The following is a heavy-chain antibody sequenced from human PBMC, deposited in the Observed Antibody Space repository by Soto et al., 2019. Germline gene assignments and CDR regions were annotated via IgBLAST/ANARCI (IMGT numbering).Heavy chain of an antibody. J-gene: IGHJ6*03. CDR1: GFTFSSYG. D-gene: IGHD6-19*01. CDR2: IWYDGSNK. Sequence: GGSLRLSCAASGFTFSSYGMHWVRQAPGKGLEWVAVIWYDGSNKYYADSVKGRFTISRDNSKNTLYLQMNSLRAEDTAVYYCASQPTGASANVAVAATRYYYYMDVWGKGTTVTVSS. CDR3: ASQPTGASANVAVAATRYYYYMDV. V-gene: IGHV3-33*01.